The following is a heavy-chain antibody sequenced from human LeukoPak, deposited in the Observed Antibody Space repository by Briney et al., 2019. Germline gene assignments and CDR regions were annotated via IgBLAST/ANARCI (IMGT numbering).Heavy chain of an antibody. CDR3: ARVPIAAAGTGGAFDI. V-gene: IGHV3-13*01. Sequence: GGSLRLSCAPSGFTVSRNYMSWVRRAPGKGLEWVSAIGTAGDTYYPGSVKGRFTISRENAKNSLYLQMNSLRAGDTAVYYCARVPIAAAGTGGAFDIWGQGTMVTVSS. J-gene: IGHJ3*02. D-gene: IGHD6-13*01. CDR1: GFTVSRNY. CDR2: IGTAGDT.